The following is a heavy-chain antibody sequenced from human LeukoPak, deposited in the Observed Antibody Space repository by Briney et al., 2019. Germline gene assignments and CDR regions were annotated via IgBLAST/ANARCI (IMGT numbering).Heavy chain of an antibody. J-gene: IGHJ5*02. CDR1: GGSISSYY. D-gene: IGHD6-6*01. Sequence: SETPSLTCTVSGGSISSYYWSWIRQPPGKGLEWIGYIHYSGGITYYNPSLKSRVTISLDTSKNQFTLKLSSVTAADTAVYYCARDSKYSSSPGWFDPWGQGTLVTVSS. CDR3: ARDSKYSSSPGWFDP. V-gene: IGHV4-59*12. CDR2: IHYSGGIT.